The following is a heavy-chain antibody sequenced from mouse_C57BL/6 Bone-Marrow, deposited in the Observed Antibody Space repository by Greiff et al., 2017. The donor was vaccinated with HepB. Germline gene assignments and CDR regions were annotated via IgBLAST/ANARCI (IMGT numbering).Heavy chain of an antibody. CDR1: GYTFTSYG. D-gene: IGHD1-3*01. J-gene: IGHJ4*01. Sequence: QVQLKQSGAELARPGASVKLSCKASGYTFTSYGIRWVKQRPGQGLEWIGEIYPRSGNTNYNEKFKGKATLTADKSSSTAYMELRSLTSEDSAVYFCARSYIILSHYAMDYWGQGTSVTVSS. V-gene: IGHV1-81*01. CDR2: IYPRSGNT. CDR3: ARSYIILSHYAMDY.